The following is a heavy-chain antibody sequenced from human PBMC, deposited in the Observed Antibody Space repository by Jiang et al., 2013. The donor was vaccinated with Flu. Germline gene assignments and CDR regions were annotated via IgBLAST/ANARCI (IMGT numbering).Heavy chain of an antibody. D-gene: IGHD3-22*01. CDR2: ISSNGGST. Sequence: VQLLESGGGLVQPGGSLRLSCSASGFTFSTYAMHWVRQAPGKGLEYVSAISSNGGSTYYADSVKGRFTISRDSSKNTLYLQMSSLRTEDTAVYYCVKGDGSGEDAFDIWGQGSMVTVSS. CDR1: GFTFSTYA. V-gene: IGHV3-64D*06. CDR3: VKGDGSGEDAFDI. J-gene: IGHJ3*02.